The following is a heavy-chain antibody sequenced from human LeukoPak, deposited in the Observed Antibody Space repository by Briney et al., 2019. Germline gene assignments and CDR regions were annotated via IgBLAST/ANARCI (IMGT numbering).Heavy chain of an antibody. D-gene: IGHD3-22*01. CDR3: ARKANSPNRYYYDSSGSKGFGAFDI. Sequence: GGSLRLSCAASGFTFSSYSFNWVRQVPGKGLEWVSSITTTFYTHYTDSVKGRFTISRDNAKNSLYLQMISLRAEDTAVYYCARKANSPNRYYYDSSGSKGFGAFDIWGQGTMVTVSS. CDR2: ITTTFYT. J-gene: IGHJ3*02. V-gene: IGHV3-21*01. CDR1: GFTFSSYS.